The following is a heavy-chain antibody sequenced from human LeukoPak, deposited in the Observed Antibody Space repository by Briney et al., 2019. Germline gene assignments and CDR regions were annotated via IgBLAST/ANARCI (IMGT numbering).Heavy chain of an antibody. V-gene: IGHV3-23*01. D-gene: IGHD2-15*01. CDR3: AKDQTGRRIDGSDY. J-gene: IGHJ4*02. Sequence: PGGSLRLSCAASGFTFSSYAMSWVRQAPGKGLEWVSAISGSGGSTYYADSVKGRFTISRDNPKNTLYLQMNSLRAEDTAVYYCAKDQTGRRIDGSDYWGQGTLVTVSS. CDR1: GFTFSSYA. CDR2: ISGSGGST.